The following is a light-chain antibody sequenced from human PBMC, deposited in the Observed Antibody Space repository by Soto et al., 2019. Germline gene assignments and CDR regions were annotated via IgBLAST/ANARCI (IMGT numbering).Light chain of an antibody. CDR3: QADNSFPRVT. CDR1: EDIGSR. Sequence: DLPMTQSPSSVSATVGDRVTITCRASEDIGSRVGWYQQKAGKAPKLLIYGASSLQSGVPSRFSGSGSGTEFALTIISLQPEDSATYYCQADNSFPRVTFGGGTKVE. V-gene: IGKV1-12*01. J-gene: IGKJ4*01. CDR2: GAS.